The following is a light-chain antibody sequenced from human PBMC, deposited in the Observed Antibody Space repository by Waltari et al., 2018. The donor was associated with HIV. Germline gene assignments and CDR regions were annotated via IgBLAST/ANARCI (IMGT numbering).Light chain of an antibody. V-gene: IGKV1-12*01. J-gene: IGKJ1*01. CDR3: QQAYDFPPT. CDR1: QDVATW. Sequence: DIQMTQFPSFVSASVGDRVTITCRASQDVATWLAWTPQRPGEAPRLLLYAASRLHDGVPSRFSGDGSDREFTLTIGSLQPEDFATYYCQQAYDFPPTFGQGTKVE. CDR2: AAS.